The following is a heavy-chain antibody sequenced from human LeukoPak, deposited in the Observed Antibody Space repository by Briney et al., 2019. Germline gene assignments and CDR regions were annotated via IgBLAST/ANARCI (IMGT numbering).Heavy chain of an antibody. D-gene: IGHD6-13*01. CDR2: ITSSSNAI. CDR3: AKDFTPAGNVYFQH. J-gene: IGHJ1*01. V-gene: IGHV3-48*04. CDR1: GFSFSSYS. Sequence: PGGSLRLSCAASGFSFSSYSMNWVRQAPGKGLEWVSYITSSSNAIYYADSVKGRFTISRDNAKSSLYLQMNSLRTEDAALYYCAKDFTPAGNVYFQHWGQGTLVTVSS.